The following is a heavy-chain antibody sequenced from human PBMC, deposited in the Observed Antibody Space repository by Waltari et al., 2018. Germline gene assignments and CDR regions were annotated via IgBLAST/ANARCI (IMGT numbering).Heavy chain of an antibody. Sequence: QLQLQESGQGLVKPSETLSLTCRVYGGSISRSSYYWGWRRQPPGKGLEWIGSSYYSGSTDYNPSLKRRVTISVDTSKNQFSLKLSSVTAADTAVYYCARRGYSYGYVDYWGQGTLVTVSS. CDR2: SYYSGST. CDR3: ARRGYSYGYVDY. V-gene: IGHV4-39*07. CDR1: GGSISRSSYY. D-gene: IGHD5-18*01. J-gene: IGHJ4*02.